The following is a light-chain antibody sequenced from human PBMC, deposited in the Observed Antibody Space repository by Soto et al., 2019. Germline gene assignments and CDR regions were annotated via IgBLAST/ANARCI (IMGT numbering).Light chain of an antibody. CDR2: AAS. V-gene: IGKV1-8*01. J-gene: IGKJ1*01. Sequence: IRMTQSPSSISASTGDRVTITCRSSQGISSYLAWYQQKPGKAPKLLIYAASTLQSGVPSRFSGSGSGTDFTLTISCLQSEDFATYYCQQYYSYQTWTFGQGTKVEIK. CDR3: QQYYSYQTWT. CDR1: QGISSY.